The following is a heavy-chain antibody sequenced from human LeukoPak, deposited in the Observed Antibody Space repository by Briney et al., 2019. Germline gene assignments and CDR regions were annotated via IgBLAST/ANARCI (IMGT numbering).Heavy chain of an antibody. CDR2: INPDSGGT. CDR1: GYIFTNYA. V-gene: IGHV1-2*02. D-gene: IGHD1-14*01. Sequence: ASVKVSCKASGYIFTNYAMNWVRQAPGQGLEWMGWINPDSGGTKYAQKFQDRVTMTSDTSISTAYMELSRLRSDDTAVYYCARDHLLFRPPPNWFDPWGQGTLVTVSS. CDR3: ARDHLLFRPPPNWFDP. J-gene: IGHJ5*02.